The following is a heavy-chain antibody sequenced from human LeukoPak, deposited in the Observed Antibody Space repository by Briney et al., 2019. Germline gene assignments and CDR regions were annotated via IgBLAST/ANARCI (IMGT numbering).Heavy chain of an antibody. Sequence: GESLQISCKGSGYSFTSYWISWVRQMPGKDLEWMGSIDPSDSYTNYSPSFLGHVTISADKSISTAYLQWSSLKASDTAMYYCARHRERDILPGHPNNWFDPWGQGPLVTVSS. CDR3: ARHRERDILPGHPNNWFDP. J-gene: IGHJ5*02. CDR2: IDPSDSYT. CDR1: GYSFTSYW. V-gene: IGHV5-10-1*01. D-gene: IGHD3-9*01.